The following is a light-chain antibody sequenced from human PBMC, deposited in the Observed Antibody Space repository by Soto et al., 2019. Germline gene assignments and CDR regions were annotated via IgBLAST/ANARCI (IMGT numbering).Light chain of an antibody. J-gene: IGLJ2*01. Sequence: QSVLTQPPSASGTPGQRVTMSCSGSSSNIGSNTVNWYQQLPGTAPKLLIYSNNQRPSGVPDRFSGSKSGTSASLAISWLLSVDEADYYCSTWDDSLSALVVFGGGTKLTVL. CDR2: SNN. CDR1: SSNIGSNT. V-gene: IGLV1-44*01. CDR3: STWDDSLSALVV.